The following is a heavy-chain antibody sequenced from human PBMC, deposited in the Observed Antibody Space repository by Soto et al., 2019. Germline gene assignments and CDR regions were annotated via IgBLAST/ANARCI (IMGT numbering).Heavy chain of an antibody. Sequence: SETLSLTCTVSGASITGSDWWSWVRQTPEKGLEWIGEIYHSGTTNYHPSLKSRVTISQDRSKNQFSLNLTSVTAADTAVYSCVRMSVVRYFDYWGRGSLVTVSS. V-gene: IGHV4-4*02. CDR2: IYHSGTT. CDR3: VRMSVVRYFDY. D-gene: IGHD3-22*01. CDR1: GASITGSDW. J-gene: IGHJ4*02.